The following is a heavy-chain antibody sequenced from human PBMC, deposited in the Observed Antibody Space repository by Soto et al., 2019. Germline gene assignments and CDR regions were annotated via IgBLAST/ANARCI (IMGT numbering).Heavy chain of an antibody. J-gene: IGHJ3*02. CDR3: ARTRGAMYYDYIWGSYRYTVGLDAFEI. D-gene: IGHD3-16*02. CDR1: GYTFTSYD. V-gene: IGHV1-8*01. CDR2: MNPNSGNT. Sequence: ASVKVSCKASGYTFTSYDINWVRQATGQGLEWMGWMNPNSGNTGYAQKFQGRVTMTRNTSISTAYMELSSLRSEDTAVYYCARTRGAMYYDYIWGSYRYTVGLDAFEIWGQGTMVSVSS.